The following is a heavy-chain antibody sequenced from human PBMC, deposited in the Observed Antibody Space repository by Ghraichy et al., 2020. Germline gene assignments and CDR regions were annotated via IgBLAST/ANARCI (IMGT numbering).Heavy chain of an antibody. J-gene: IGHJ4*02. V-gene: IGHV3-23*01. D-gene: IGHD3-16*01. CDR3: AKDSLGDGLAACFGD. CDR2: ISGSGDIT. Sequence: GGSLRLSCAASGFSFSSYAMTWVRQAPGKGLEWVSVISGSGDITYYADSVKGRFTISRDNSKNTLYLQMNSLRAEDTAVYSCAKDSLGDGLAACFGDWGQGTPVTVSS. CDR1: GFSFSSYA.